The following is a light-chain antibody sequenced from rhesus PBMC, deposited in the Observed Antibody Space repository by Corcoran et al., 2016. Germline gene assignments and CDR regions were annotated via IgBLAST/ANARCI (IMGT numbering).Light chain of an antibody. CDR3: QQYDDLPWT. CDR2: AAA. J-gene: IGKJ1*01. Sequence: DIQMTQSPSSLSASVGDKVTITCHSSQVISTWLAWYQKKPGKAPKPLNYAAASLQSGAPSMFSGSGSGTGYTLTSNRLLPDGFATYYCQQYDDLPWTFGQGTKVEVK. CDR1: QVISTW. V-gene: IGKV1-19*01.